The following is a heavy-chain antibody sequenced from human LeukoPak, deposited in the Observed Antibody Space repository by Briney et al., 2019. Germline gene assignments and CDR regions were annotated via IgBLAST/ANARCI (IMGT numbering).Heavy chain of an antibody. J-gene: IGHJ6*03. CDR3: ARRRPKDYYYMDV. V-gene: IGHV4-39*01. Sequence: KPSETLSLTCTVSGGSISSSSYYWGWIRQPPGKGLEWIGSIYYSGSTYYNPSLKSRVTISVDTSKNQFSLKLSSVTAADTAVYYCARRRPKDYYYMDVWGKGTTVTVSS. CDR2: IYYSGST. CDR1: GGSISSSSYY.